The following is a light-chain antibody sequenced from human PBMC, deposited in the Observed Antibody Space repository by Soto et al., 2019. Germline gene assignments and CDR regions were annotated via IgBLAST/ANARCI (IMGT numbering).Light chain of an antibody. J-gene: IGLJ1*01. CDR3: CSYAGSSTLNYV. Sequence: QSMLTQPASVSGSPGQSITISCTGTSSDVGSYNLVSWYQQHPGKAPKLMIYEVSKRPSGVSNRFSGSKSGNTASLTISGLQAEDEADYYCCSYAGSSTLNYVFGTGTKVTVL. V-gene: IGLV2-23*02. CDR1: SSDVGSYNL. CDR2: EVS.